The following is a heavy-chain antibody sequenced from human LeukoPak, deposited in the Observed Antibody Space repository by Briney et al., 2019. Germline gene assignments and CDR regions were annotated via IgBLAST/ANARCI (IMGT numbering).Heavy chain of an antibody. V-gene: IGHV1-69*13. Sequence: SVQVSCKASGGTFISYAISWVRQAPGQGLEWMGGIIPVFGTANYAQKFQGRVTITADESTSTAYMELSSLRSEDTAVYYCASATEYYDSSGYYFDYWGQGTLVTVSS. D-gene: IGHD3-22*01. CDR1: GGTFISYA. CDR3: ASATEYYDSSGYYFDY. CDR2: IIPVFGTA. J-gene: IGHJ4*02.